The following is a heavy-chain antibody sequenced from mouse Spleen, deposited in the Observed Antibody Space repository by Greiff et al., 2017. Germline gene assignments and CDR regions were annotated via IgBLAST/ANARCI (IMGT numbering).Heavy chain of an antibody. V-gene: IGHV6-3*01. J-gene: IGHJ3*01. CDR1: GFTFSSYW. CDR2: IRLKSDNYAT. Sequence: EVQLVESGGGLVQPGGSMKLSCGASGFTFSSYWMSWVRQSPEKGLEWVAEIRLKSDNYATHYAESVKGKFTISRDDSKSRLYLQMNSLRAEDTGIYYCTDFTFAYWGQGTLVTVSA. CDR3: TDFTFAY.